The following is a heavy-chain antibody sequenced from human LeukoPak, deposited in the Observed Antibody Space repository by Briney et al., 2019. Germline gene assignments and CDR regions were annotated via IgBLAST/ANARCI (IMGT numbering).Heavy chain of an antibody. V-gene: IGHV3-30*18. CDR1: GFTFSIYG. J-gene: IGHJ6*03. Sequence: PGGSLRLSCAASGFTFSIYGMHWVRQAPGKGLEWVAVISYDGSNKYYADSVKGRFPIHRDNSKNTLYLRMTSRRAQATAVYYCAKAGMGGRCSSTSCHQDRYYYYYMDVWGKGTTVTVSS. CDR2: ISYDGSNK. D-gene: IGHD2-2*01. CDR3: AKAGMGGRCSSTSCHQDRYYYYYMDV.